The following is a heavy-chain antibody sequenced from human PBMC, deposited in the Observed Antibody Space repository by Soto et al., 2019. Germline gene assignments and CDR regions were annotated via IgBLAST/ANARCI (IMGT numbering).Heavy chain of an antibody. D-gene: IGHD3-22*01. CDR1: GGSISSGGYY. CDR3: ARVWDSSGPNFDY. Sequence: QVQLQESGPGLVKPSQTLSLTCTVSGGSISSGGYYWSWIRQLPGKGLEWIGYIYYSGSTYYNSSLKSRVTISVDTSKNQFSLKLSSVTAADTAVYYCARVWDSSGPNFDYWGQGTLVTVSS. CDR2: IYYSGST. V-gene: IGHV4-31*03. J-gene: IGHJ4*02.